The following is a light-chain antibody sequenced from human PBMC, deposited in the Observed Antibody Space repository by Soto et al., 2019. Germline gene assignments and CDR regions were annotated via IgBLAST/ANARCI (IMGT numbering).Light chain of an antibody. CDR2: ATS. J-gene: IGKJ1*01. Sequence: EIVLTQSPGTLSLSPGERVTLSCRASQSVSSRYLAWYQQKPGQAPRPLIYATSSRATDVPDRFSGSGSGTDFTLTISRLEPEDFAVYYCQQYGSSGTFGQGTKVDIK. V-gene: IGKV3-20*01. CDR3: QQYGSSGT. CDR1: QSVSSRY.